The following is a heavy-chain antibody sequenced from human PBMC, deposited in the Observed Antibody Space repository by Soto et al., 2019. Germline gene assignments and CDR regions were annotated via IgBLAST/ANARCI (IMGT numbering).Heavy chain of an antibody. CDR3: ASVRKGYYYDSSGYYQPFDY. Sequence: ASVKVSCKASGYTFTSYDINWVRQATGQGLEWMGWMNPNSGNTGCAQKFQGRVTMTRNTSISTAYMELSNLRSEDTAVYYCASVRKGYYYDSSGYYQPFDYWGQGTLVTVSS. D-gene: IGHD3-22*01. CDR2: MNPNSGNT. V-gene: IGHV1-8*01. J-gene: IGHJ4*02. CDR1: GYTFTSYD.